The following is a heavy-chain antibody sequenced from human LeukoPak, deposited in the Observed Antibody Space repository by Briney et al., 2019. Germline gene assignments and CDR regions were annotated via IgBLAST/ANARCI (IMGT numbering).Heavy chain of an antibody. Sequence: ASVKVSCKASGYTFTGYYMHWVRQAPGQGLEWMGRINPNSGGTNYAQKFQGRVTMTRDTSISTAYMELSRLRSDDTAVYYCARSPVRGVIIANYWGQGTLVTVSS. CDR3: ARSPVRGVIIANY. D-gene: IGHD3-10*02. CDR1: GYTFTGYY. J-gene: IGHJ4*02. CDR2: INPNSGGT. V-gene: IGHV1-2*06.